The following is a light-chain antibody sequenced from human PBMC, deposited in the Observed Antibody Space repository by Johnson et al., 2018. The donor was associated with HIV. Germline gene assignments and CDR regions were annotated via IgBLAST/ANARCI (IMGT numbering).Light chain of an antibody. Sequence: QSVLTQPPSVSAAPGQKVTISCSGNNSNIGNNYVSWYQHLPGTAPKLLIYDNDQRPSGIPDRFSGSKSGTSATLDITGLQPGDGADYYRGTWDSSLNASYVFGTGTKVTVL. CDR1: NSNIGNNY. V-gene: IGLV1-51*01. J-gene: IGLJ1*01. CDR2: DND. CDR3: GTWDSSLNASYV.